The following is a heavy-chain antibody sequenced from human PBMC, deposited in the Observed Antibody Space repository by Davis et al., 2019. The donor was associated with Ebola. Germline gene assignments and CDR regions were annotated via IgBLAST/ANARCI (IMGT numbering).Heavy chain of an antibody. CDR1: GFTFSNAW. CDR3: TTGYCSGGSCHFDY. Sequence: GGSLRLSCAASGFTFSNAWMSWVRQAPGKGLEWVGRIKSKTDGGTTDYAAPVKGRFTISRDDSKNTLYLQMNSLKTEDTAVYYCTTGYCSGGSCHFDYWGQGTLVTVSS. D-gene: IGHD2-15*01. V-gene: IGHV3-15*01. J-gene: IGHJ4*02. CDR2: IKSKTDGGTT.